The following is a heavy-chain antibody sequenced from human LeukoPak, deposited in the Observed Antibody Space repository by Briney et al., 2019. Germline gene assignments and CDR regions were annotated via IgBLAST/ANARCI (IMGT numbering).Heavy chain of an antibody. CDR1: GGSISSGGYY. J-gene: IGHJ6*03. CDR3: ARVQRGTYYYYYYMDV. CDR2: IYTSGST. Sequence: SETLSLTCTVSGGSISSGGYYWSWIRQPAGKGLEWIGRIYTSGSTNYNPSLKSRVTMSVDTSKNQFSLKLSSVTAADTAVYYCARVQRGTYYYYYYMDVWGKGTTVTVSS. V-gene: IGHV4-61*02. D-gene: IGHD1/OR15-1a*01.